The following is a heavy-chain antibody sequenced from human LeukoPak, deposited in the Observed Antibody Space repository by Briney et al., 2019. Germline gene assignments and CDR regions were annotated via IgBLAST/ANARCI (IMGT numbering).Heavy chain of an antibody. CDR3: AREISGERTYYFDY. D-gene: IGHD1-26*01. Sequence: GGSRRLSCAASGFTFSDYYMSWIRQAPGKGLEWVSYISSSGSTIYYADSVKGRFTISRDNAKNSLYLQMNSLRAEDTSVYYCAREISGERTYYFDYWGQGTLVTVSS. CDR2: ISSSGSTI. V-gene: IGHV3-11*01. CDR1: GFTFSDYY. J-gene: IGHJ4*02.